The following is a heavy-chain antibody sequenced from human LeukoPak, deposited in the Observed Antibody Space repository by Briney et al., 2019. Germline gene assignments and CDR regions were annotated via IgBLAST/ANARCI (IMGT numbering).Heavy chain of an antibody. CDR3: ARVDHAMVPL. CDR1: GYTFTTYS. J-gene: IGHJ4*02. CDR2: INTNTGNP. D-gene: IGHD5-18*01. V-gene: IGHV7-4-1*02. Sequence: GASVKISCKASGYTFTTYSMNWVRQAPGQGLEWMGWINTNTGNPTYAQGFTGRFVFSLDTSVSTAYLQISSLKAEDTAVYYCARVDHAMVPLWGKGTLVTVSS.